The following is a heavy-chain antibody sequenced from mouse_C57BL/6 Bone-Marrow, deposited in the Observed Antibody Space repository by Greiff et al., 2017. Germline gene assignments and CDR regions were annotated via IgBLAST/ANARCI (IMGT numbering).Heavy chain of an antibody. V-gene: IGHV5-17*01. J-gene: IGHJ4*01. Sequence: EVQGVESGGGLVKPGGSLKLSCAASGFTFSDYGMHWVRQAPEKGLEWVAYISSGSSTIYYADTVKGRFTISRDNAKNTLFLQMTSLRSEDTAMYYCAGNYGSYAMDYWGQGTSVTVSS. CDR1: GFTFSDYG. CDR2: ISSGSSTI. D-gene: IGHD1-1*01. CDR3: AGNYGSYAMDY.